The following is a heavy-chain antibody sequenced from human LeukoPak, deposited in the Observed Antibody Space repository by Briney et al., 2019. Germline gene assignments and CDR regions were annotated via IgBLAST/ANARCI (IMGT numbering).Heavy chain of an antibody. CDR3: ARGLSYGDYDY. CDR2: INHSGST. CDR1: GGSFSGYY. D-gene: IGHD4-17*01. V-gene: IGHV4-34*01. J-gene: IGHJ4*02. Sequence: SETLSLTCAVYGGSFSGYYWSWIRQPPGKGLEWIGEINHSGSTNYNPSLKSRVTISVDTSKNQFSLKLSSVTAADTAVYYCARGLSYGDYDYWGQGTLVSVSS.